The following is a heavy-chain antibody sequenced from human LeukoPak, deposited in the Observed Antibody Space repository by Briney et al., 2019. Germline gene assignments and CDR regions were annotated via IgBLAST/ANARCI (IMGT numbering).Heavy chain of an antibody. J-gene: IGHJ4*02. CDR2: ISGSGGST. V-gene: IGHV3-23*01. CDR3: AKPCGAYYDSQYYFDY. CDR1: GFTFSSYA. D-gene: IGHD3-22*01. Sequence: GGSLRLSCAASGFTFSSYAMSWVRQAPGKGLEWVSAISGSGGSTYYADSVKGRFTISRDNSKNTLYLQMNSLRAEDTAVYYCAKPCGAYYDSQYYFDYWGQGTLVTVSS.